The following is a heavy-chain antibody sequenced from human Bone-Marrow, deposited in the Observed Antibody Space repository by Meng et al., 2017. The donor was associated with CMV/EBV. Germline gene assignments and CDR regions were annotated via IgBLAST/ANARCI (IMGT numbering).Heavy chain of an antibody. CDR1: GFTFSSYG. V-gene: IGHV3-30*02. Sequence: GEFLKISCAASGFTFSSYGMHWVRQAPGKGLEWVAFIRYDGSNKYYADSVKGRFTISRDNSKNTLYLQMNSLRAEDTAVYYCATEFGSGYYFDYFDYWGQGTLVTVSS. D-gene: IGHD3-22*01. J-gene: IGHJ4*02. CDR3: ATEFGSGYYFDYFDY. CDR2: IRYDGSNK.